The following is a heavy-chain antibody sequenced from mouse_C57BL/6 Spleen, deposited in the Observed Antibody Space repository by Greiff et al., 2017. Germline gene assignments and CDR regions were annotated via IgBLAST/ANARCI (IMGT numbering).Heavy chain of an antibody. J-gene: IGHJ2*01. CDR2: IYPSDSET. CDR3: ARGFITTVVATGNFDY. D-gene: IGHD1-1*01. V-gene: IGHV1-61*01. Sequence: QVQLQQPGAELVRPGSSVKLSCKASGYTFTSYWMDWVKQRPGQGLEWIGNIYPSDSETHYNQKFKDKATLTVDKSSSTAYMQLSSLTSEDSAVYCCARGFITTVVATGNFDYWGQGTTLTVSS. CDR1: GYTFTSYW.